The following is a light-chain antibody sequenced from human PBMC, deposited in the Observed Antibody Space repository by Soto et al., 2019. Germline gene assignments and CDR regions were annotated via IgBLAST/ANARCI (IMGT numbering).Light chain of an antibody. V-gene: IGLV2-18*01. CDR2: EVS. CDR3: SLYTSENAYV. CDR1: STDFVGYNR. Sequence: ALTQPPSVSGSPGQSVTISCTGTSTDFVGYNRVSWYQQPPGTAPKLMIYEVSKRPSGVPDRFSGSKSGNTASLTISGLQAEDEADYYCSLYTSENAYVFGTGTKVTAL. J-gene: IGLJ1*01.